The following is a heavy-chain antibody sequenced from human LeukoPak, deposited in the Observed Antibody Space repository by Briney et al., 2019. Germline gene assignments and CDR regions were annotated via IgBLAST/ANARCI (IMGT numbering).Heavy chain of an antibody. V-gene: IGHV3-21*01. D-gene: IGHD3-22*01. CDR1: GFTFSSYS. CDR2: ISSSSSYI. J-gene: IGHJ4*02. CDR3: ARALPGDYYDSSGYLDY. Sequence: PGGSLRLSCAASGFTFSSYSMNWVRQAPGKGLEWVSSISSSSSYIYYADSVKGRFTISRDNAKNSLYLQMNSLRAEDTAVYYCARALPGDYYDSSGYLDYWGQGTLVTVSS.